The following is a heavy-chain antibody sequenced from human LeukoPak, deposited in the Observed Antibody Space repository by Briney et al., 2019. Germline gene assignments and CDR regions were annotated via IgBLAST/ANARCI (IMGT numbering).Heavy chain of an antibody. CDR2: INPNSGGT. CDR3: ARDTLRSGFDL. CDR1: GYTFTGYY. V-gene: IGHV1-2*02. Sequence: GASVKVSCKASGYTFTGYYMHWVRQAPGQGLEWMGWINPNSGGTNYAQKFQGRVTMTRDTSISTAYMELSRLRSDDTAVYYRARDTLRSGFDLWGRGTLVAVSS. J-gene: IGHJ2*01. D-gene: IGHD3-10*02.